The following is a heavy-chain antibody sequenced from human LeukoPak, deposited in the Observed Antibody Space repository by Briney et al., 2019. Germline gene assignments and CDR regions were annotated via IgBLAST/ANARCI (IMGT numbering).Heavy chain of an antibody. CDR1: GYTFTGYY. Sequence: ASVKVSCKASGYTFTGYYMHWVRQAPGQGLEWMGWINPNSGGTNYAQKFQGRVTMTRDASISTAYMELSRLRSDDTAVYYCARGAGTYYYFDYWGQGTLVTVSS. CDR3: ARGAGTYYYFDY. CDR2: INPNSGGT. J-gene: IGHJ4*02. D-gene: IGHD1-26*01. V-gene: IGHV1-2*02.